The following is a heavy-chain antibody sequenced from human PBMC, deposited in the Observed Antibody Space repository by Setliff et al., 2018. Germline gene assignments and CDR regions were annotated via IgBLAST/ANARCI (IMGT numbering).Heavy chain of an antibody. CDR3: AGGRRYDYGWDFDY. V-gene: IGHV4-39*07. CDR2: IYYSGST. Sequence: PSETLSLTCTVSGGSISSSSYYWGWIRQPPGKGLVWIGSIYYSGSTYYNPSLKSRVTISVDTSKNQFSPKLTSVTAADTAVYYCAGGRRYDYGWDFDYWGQGTLVTVSS. D-gene: IGHD4-17*01. CDR1: GGSISSSSYY. J-gene: IGHJ4*02.